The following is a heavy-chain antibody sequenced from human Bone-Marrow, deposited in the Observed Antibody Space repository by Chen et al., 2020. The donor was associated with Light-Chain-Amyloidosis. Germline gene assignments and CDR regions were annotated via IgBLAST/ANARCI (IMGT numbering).Heavy chain of an antibody. D-gene: IGHD5-12*01. CDR2: IYPDDSDA. Sequence: EVQLEQSGPEVKRPGESLKISCKGPGYTFPNYWIAWVRQMPGKGLEGMGVIYPDDSDARYSPSFEGQVTISADKSITTAYLQWRSLKASDTAMYYCARRRDGYNFDYWGQGTLVTVSS. J-gene: IGHJ4*02. CDR1: GYTFPNYW. CDR3: ARRRDGYNFDY. V-gene: IGHV5-51*01.